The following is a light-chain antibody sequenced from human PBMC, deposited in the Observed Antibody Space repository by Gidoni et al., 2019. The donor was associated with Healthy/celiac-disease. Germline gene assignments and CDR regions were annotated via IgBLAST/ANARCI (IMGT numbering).Light chain of an antibody. V-gene: IGLV1-47*01. Sequence: QSVLTQPPSASGTPGHRVTISCSGSSSNIGSNYVYWYQQLPGTAPQLLIYRNNQRPAGVPDRFSGSKSGTSASLAISGLRSEDEADYYCAAWDDSLSGPVFGGGTKLDRP. CDR3: AAWDDSLSGPV. J-gene: IGLJ2*01. CDR1: SSNIGSNY. CDR2: RNN.